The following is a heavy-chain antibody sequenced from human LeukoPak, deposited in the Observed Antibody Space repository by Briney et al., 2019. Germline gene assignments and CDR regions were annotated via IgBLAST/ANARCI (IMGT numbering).Heavy chain of an antibody. CDR1: GFTFSSYS. CDR3: ARDFVNMITLEAEGFDY. Sequence: GGSLRLSCAASGFTFSSYSMNWVRQAPGKGLEWVSYISSSSSTIYYADSVKGRFTISRDNAKNSLYLQMNSLRDEDTAVYYCARDFVNMITLEAEGFDYWGQGTLVTVSS. D-gene: IGHD3-16*01. J-gene: IGHJ4*02. V-gene: IGHV3-48*02. CDR2: ISSSSSTI.